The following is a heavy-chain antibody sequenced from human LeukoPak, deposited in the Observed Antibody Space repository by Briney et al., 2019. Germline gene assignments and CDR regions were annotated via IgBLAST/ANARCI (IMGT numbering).Heavy chain of an antibody. CDR3: TGRSDY. J-gene: IGHJ4*02. D-gene: IGHD1-14*01. Sequence: GGSLRLSCVASGFTVSGVYMSWVRQAPGKGLEWVSVIYSGGNAYYADSVKGRFTISRDNSKNTLYLQMNSLRAEDAAVYYCTGRSDYWGQGTLVTVSS. V-gene: IGHV3-53*01. CDR2: IYSGGNA. CDR1: GFTVSGVY.